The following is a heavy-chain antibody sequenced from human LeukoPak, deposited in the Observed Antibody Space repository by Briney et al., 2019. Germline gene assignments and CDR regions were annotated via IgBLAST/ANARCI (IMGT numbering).Heavy chain of an antibody. CDR1: GFTFSSYS. CDR2: ISSSSSYI. J-gene: IGHJ4*02. D-gene: IGHD3-10*01. V-gene: IGHV3-21*01. Sequence: GGSLRLSCAASGFTFSSYSMNWVRQAPGKGLEWVSSISSSSSYIYYADSVKGRFTISRDNAKNSLYLQMNSLRAGDTAVYYCARGEKSIRVRAYGSGSYPKTLFDYWGQGTLVTVSS. CDR3: ARGEKSIRVRAYGSGSYPKTLFDY.